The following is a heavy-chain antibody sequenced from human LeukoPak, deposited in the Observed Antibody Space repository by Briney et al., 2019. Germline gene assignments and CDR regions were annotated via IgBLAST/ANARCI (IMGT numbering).Heavy chain of an antibody. J-gene: IGHJ4*02. CDR3: ARQISRSWYYFDY. CDR2: IYYSGST. CDR1: GGSVSSGSYY. V-gene: IGHV4-61*01. D-gene: IGHD6-13*01. Sequence: SETLSLTCTVSGGSVSSGSYYWSWIRQPPGKGLEWIGYIYYSGSTNYNPSLKSRVTISVDTSKNQFSLKLSSVTAADTAVYYCARQISRSWYYFDYWGQGTLVTVSS.